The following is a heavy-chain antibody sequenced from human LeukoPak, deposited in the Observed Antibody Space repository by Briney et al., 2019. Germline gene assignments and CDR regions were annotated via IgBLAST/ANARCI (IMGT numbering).Heavy chain of an antibody. D-gene: IGHD4-11*01. J-gene: IGHJ6*03. Sequence: SETLSLTCTVSGGSISSYYWSWIRQPPGKGLEWIGYIYYSGSTNYNPSLKSRVTISVDTSKNQFSLKLSSVTAADTAVYYCARETVTPGSYYYYYYMDVWGKGTTVTVSS. CDR1: GGSISSYY. CDR2: IYYSGST. CDR3: ARETVTPGSYYYYYYMDV. V-gene: IGHV4-59*01.